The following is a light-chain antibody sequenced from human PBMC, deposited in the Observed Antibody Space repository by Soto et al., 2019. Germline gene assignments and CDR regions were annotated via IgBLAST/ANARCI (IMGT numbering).Light chain of an antibody. CDR1: QTVSSNY. CDR3: QQRSDWPWT. J-gene: IGKJ1*01. CDR2: DVS. Sequence: DIVLTQSPGPLSLSPGERATLSCRASQTVSSNYLAWYQQKPGQAPRLLVYDVSNRATGIPARFSGGGSGTDFTLTISNLEPEDFAVYYCQQRSDWPWTFGQGAKVDI. V-gene: IGKV3-11*01.